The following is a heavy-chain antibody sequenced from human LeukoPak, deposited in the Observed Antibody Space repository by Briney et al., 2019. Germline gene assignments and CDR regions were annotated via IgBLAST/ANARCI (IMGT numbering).Heavy chain of an antibody. V-gene: IGHV1-18*01. CDR2: ISAYNGNT. J-gene: IGHJ6*03. CDR1: GYTFTSYG. D-gene: IGHD3-22*01. CDR3: ARDYYDSSGYYYPNYYYYMDV. Sequence: GASVKVSCKASGYTFTSYGISWVRQAPGQGLEWMGWISAYNGNTNYAQKLQGRVTMTTDTSTSTAYMELRSLRSDDTAVYYCARDYYDSSGYYYPNYYYYMDVWGKGTTVTISS.